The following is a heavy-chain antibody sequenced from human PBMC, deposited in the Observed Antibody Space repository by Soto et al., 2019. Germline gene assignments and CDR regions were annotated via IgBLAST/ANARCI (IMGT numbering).Heavy chain of an antibody. D-gene: IGHD6-13*01. V-gene: IGHV1-69*13. CDR3: ARTRVVAAAGWYYYYGMDV. Sequence: SVKVSCYASAGTFSSYAISWLRRSPGHGLEWMGGIIPIFGTANYAQKFQGRVTITADESTSTAYMELSSLRSEDTAVYYCARTRVVAAAGWYYYYGMDVWGQGTTVTVSS. J-gene: IGHJ6*02. CDR1: AGTFSSYA. CDR2: IIPIFGTA.